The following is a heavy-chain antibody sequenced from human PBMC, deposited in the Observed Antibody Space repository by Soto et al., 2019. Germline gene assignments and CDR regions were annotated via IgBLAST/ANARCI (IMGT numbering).Heavy chain of an antibody. CDR3: GTATVTTSSVFPYYFYGLDV. Sequence: QVRLVQSGAEVKKPGASVKVSCKASGYIFTSYGITWVRQAPGQGLEWMGWISAYNGNTNYEQNLRGRVTMTTDTPTRTAYMERSSLRSDDTAVYYCGTATVTTSSVFPYYFYGLDVWGQGTRVTVSS. D-gene: IGHD4-17*01. V-gene: IGHV1-18*01. CDR2: ISAYNGNT. CDR1: GYIFTSYG. J-gene: IGHJ6*02.